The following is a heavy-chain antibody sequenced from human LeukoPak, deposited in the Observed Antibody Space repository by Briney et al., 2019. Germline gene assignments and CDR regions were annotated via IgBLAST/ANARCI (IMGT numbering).Heavy chain of an antibody. D-gene: IGHD3-22*01. J-gene: IGHJ6*02. V-gene: IGHV3-23*01. CDR3: ARDNYYDSSGHPRGYYYYGMDV. CDR1: GFTFSNYA. Sequence: GGSLRLSCAASGFTFSNYAMSWVRQAPGRGLEWVSAISGSSGLTYYADSVKGRFTISRDNAKNSLYLQMNSLRAEDTAVYYCARDNYYDSSGHPRGYYYYGMDVWGQGTTVTVSS. CDR2: ISGSSGLT.